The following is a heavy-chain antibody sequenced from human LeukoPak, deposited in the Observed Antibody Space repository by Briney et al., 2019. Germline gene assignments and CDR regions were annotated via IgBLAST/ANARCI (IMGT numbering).Heavy chain of an antibody. CDR3: ARVTYVRPYQLDY. J-gene: IGHJ4*02. V-gene: IGHV1-18*04. D-gene: IGHD2-2*01. CDR1: GYTFTDYH. Sequence: ASVKVSCKASGYTFTDYHIHWVRQAPGQGLESIGWISLENGNAGYAQRVQGRVTLTTDTSTSTAYMELRSLRSDDTAVYYCARVTYVRPYQLDYWGQGTLVSISS. CDR2: ISLENGNA.